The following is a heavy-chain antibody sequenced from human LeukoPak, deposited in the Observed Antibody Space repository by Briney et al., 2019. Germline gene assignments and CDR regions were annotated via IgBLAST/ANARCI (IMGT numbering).Heavy chain of an antibody. CDR1: GYTFTSYD. D-gene: IGHD6-6*01. CDR3: ARPLGSLKEYGWFDP. J-gene: IGHJ5*02. CDR2: MNPNSGNT. Sequence: ASVKVSREASGYTFTSYDINWVRQAAGQGLEWMGWMNPNSGNTGYAQKFQGRVTSTRNTSISTAYMELSSLRSEDTAVYYCARPLGSLKEYGWFDPWGQGTLVTVSS. V-gene: IGHV1-8*03.